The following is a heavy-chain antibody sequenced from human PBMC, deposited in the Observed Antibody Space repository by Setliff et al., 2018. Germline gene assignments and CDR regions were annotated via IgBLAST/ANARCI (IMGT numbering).Heavy chain of an antibody. Sequence: ASVKVSCKASGYTFTGYYMHWVRQAPGQGLEWMVWINPNSGGTNYAQKFQGWVTMTRDTSISTAYMELSRLRSDDTAVYYCARGRDFWSGYLVYWGQGTLVTVSS. V-gene: IGHV1-2*04. CDR3: ARGRDFWSGYLVY. CDR2: INPNSGGT. J-gene: IGHJ4*02. D-gene: IGHD3-3*01. CDR1: GYTFTGYY.